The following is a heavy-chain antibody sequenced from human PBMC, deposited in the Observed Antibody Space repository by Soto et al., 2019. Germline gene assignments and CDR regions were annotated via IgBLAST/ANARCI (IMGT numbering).Heavy chain of an antibody. CDR1: GGTFSSYA. Sequence: GASVKVSCKASGGTFSSYAISWVRQAPGQGLEWMGGIIPIFGTANYAQKFQGRVTITADESTSTAYMELSSLRSEDTAVYYCATRQSDCSSTSCTSGGMDVWGQGTTVTVSS. J-gene: IGHJ6*02. CDR2: IIPIFGTA. CDR3: ATRQSDCSSTSCTSGGMDV. D-gene: IGHD2-2*01. V-gene: IGHV1-69*13.